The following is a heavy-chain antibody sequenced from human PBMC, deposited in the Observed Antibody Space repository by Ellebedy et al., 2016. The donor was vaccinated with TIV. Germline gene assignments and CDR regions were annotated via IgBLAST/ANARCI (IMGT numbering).Heavy chain of an antibody. CDR1: GFTFSSYA. J-gene: IGHJ4*02. CDR3: ARATMVHGGEIDY. CDR2: ISYDGSNK. Sequence: GESLKISCAASGFTFSSYAMHWVRQAPGKGLEWVAVISYDGSNKHYADSVKGRFTISRDNSKNTVYLQMISLRAEDTAVYHCARATMVHGGEIDYWGQGTLVTVSS. V-gene: IGHV3-30-3*01. D-gene: IGHD3-10*01.